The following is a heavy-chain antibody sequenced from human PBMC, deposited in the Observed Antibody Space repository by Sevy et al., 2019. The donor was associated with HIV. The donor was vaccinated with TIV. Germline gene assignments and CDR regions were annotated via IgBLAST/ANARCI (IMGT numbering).Heavy chain of an antibody. J-gene: IGHJ6*02. CDR1: GYTFTSYG. D-gene: IGHD3-10*01. V-gene: IGHV1-18*04. Sequence: ASVKVSCKASGYTFTSYGISWVRQAPGQGLEWMGWISAYNGNTNYAQKLQGRVTMTTDTSTSTAYMELRSLRSDDTAVYYCAGYWVVRGDPPYYYYGMDVWGQGTTVTVSS. CDR3: AGYWVVRGDPPYYYYGMDV. CDR2: ISAYNGNT.